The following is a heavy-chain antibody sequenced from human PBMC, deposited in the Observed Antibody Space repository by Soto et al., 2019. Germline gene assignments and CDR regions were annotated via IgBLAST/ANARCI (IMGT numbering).Heavy chain of an antibody. V-gene: IGHV3-53*02. CDR2: MSSDGNT. Sequence: DAQVMETGGGLTQPGRSLRLSCAASGFSVRNIFMSWVRQAPGKGLEWVSTMSSDGNTYYAESVKGRFTISRDYSKNTLWLQMNSLRVDDTAVYYCARDHAFGGYDYRGQGTLVTVSS. D-gene: IGHD5-12*01. J-gene: IGHJ4*02. CDR1: GFSVRNIF. CDR3: ARDHAFGGYDY.